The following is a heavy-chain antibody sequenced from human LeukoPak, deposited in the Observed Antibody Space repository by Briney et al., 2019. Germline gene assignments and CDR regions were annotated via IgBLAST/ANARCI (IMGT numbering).Heavy chain of an antibody. Sequence: PGRSLRLSCAASGFTFSSYGMHWVRQAPGKGLEWVAVIWYDGSNKYYADSVKGRFTISRDNSKNTLYLQMNSLRAEDTAVYYCVKTIAVPGNFDYWGQGTLVTVSS. CDR3: VKTIAVPGNFDY. J-gene: IGHJ4*02. D-gene: IGHD6-19*01. CDR2: IWYDGSNK. CDR1: GFTFSSYG. V-gene: IGHV3-33*06.